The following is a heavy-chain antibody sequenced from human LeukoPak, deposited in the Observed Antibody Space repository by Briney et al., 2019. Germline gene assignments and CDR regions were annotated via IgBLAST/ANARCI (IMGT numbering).Heavy chain of an antibody. V-gene: IGHV1-2*02. CDR2: INPNSGGT. Sequence: ASVKVSCKASGYTLTGYYLHWVRQAPGQGLEWMGWINPNSGGTNYGQKFQGRVTMTRDTTISTAYMELSSLRSDDAAVYYWARTYVWGSYRGAFDIWGQGTMVTVSS. CDR1: GYTLTGYY. J-gene: IGHJ3*02. D-gene: IGHD3-16*01. CDR3: ARTYVWGSYRGAFDI.